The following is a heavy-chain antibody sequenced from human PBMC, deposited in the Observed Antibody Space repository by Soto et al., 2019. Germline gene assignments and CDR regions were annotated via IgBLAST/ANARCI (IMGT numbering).Heavy chain of an antibody. CDR3: ARREIQGPIDY. J-gene: IGHJ4*02. CDR2: IYYSGTT. V-gene: IGHV4-28*01. Sequence: SETLSLTCAVSGYSISSSNWWGWIRQPPGKGLEWIGYIYYSGTTYYNPSLKSRVTMSVDASKNQFSLKLTSVTAVDTAVYYCARREIQGPIDYWGQGTLVTVS. D-gene: IGHD1-26*01. CDR1: GYSISSSNW.